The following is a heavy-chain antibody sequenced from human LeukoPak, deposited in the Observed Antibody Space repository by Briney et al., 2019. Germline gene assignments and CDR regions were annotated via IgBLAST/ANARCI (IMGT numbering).Heavy chain of an antibody. D-gene: IGHD3-10*01. J-gene: IGHJ5*02. Sequence: SGTLSITCGVSGGSISNTNWWTWVRQPPGKGLEWIGEIYHSGSTNYNPSLKSRVTISVDKSKIQFSLKLSSVTAADTAVYYCARTSRINMVLDPWGQGTLVTVSS. CDR3: ARTSRINMVLDP. V-gene: IGHV4-4*02. CDR1: GGSISNTNW. CDR2: IYHSGST.